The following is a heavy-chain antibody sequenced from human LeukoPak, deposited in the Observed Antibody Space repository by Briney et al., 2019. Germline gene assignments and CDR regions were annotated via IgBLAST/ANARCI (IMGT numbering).Heavy chain of an antibody. V-gene: IGHV5-51*01. D-gene: IGHD1-26*01. CDR2: IFPGDSDT. J-gene: IGHJ4*02. CDR3: ARELPGSYGELLAFDF. Sequence: RGESLKISCKGSGYNFYNSWLGWVRQRPGRGLEWMGIIFPGDSDTRYSPPFQGQVTMSVDKSINTAYLQWSSLKASDSALYYCARELPGSYGELLAFDFWGPGTLVTVSS. CDR1: GYNFYNSW.